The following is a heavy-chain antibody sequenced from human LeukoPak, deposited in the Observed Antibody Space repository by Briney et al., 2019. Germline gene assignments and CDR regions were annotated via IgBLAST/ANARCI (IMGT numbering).Heavy chain of an antibody. Sequence: GRSLRLSCAASGFTFDDYGLSWVRQAPGKGLEWVSGINWNGDSTGYADSVKGRITISRDNAKNSLYLQMNSLRAEDTAVYFCARMGGRGRYFDWLDYWGQGTLVTVSS. D-gene: IGHD3-9*01. CDR2: INWNGDST. CDR1: GFTFDDYG. CDR3: ARMGGRGRYFDWLDY. J-gene: IGHJ4*02. V-gene: IGHV3-20*04.